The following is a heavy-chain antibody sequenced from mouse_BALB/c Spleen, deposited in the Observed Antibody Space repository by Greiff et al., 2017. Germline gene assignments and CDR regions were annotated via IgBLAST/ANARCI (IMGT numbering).Heavy chain of an antibody. D-gene: IGHD2-4*01. V-gene: IGHV5-12-1*01. Sequence: EVQLVESGGGLVKPGGSLKLSCAASGFAFSSYDMSWVRQTPEQRLEWVAYISSGGGSTYYPDTVKGRFTISRDNANNIRYLQMSRLKSEDTAMYYCARNTDYGEGYYYAMDYWGQGTSVTVSS. CDR3: ARNTDYGEGYYYAMDY. CDR1: GFAFSSYD. CDR2: ISSGGGST. J-gene: IGHJ4*01.